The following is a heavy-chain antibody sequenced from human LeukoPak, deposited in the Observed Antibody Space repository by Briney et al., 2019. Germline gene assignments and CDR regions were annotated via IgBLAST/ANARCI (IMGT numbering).Heavy chain of an antibody. V-gene: IGHV1-18*01. CDR2: ISAYNGNT. J-gene: IGHJ6*03. Sequence: ASVKVSCKASGYPFTTYGINWVRQAPGQGLEWMGWISAYNGNTNCAQKLQGRVTMTTDTSTSTAYMELRSLRSDDTAVYYCARDAPYVHFWGGPPYYMDVWGKGTTVTVSS. CDR1: GYPFTTYG. D-gene: IGHD3-3*01. CDR3: ARDAPYVHFWGGPPYYMDV.